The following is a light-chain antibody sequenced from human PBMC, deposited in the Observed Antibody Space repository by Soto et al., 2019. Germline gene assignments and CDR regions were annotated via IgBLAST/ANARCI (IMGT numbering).Light chain of an antibody. CDR1: SSDVGSYNL. CDR3: CSYARTSTYV. CDR2: EDN. J-gene: IGLJ1*01. Sequence: QSALTQPASVSGSPVQSITISCTGTSSDVGSYNLVSWYQQHPGEAPKLMIYEDNKRPSGVSNRFSVSKSGYTASLTISGLQAEDEADYYCCSYARTSTYVFGSGTKVTVL. V-gene: IGLV2-23*01.